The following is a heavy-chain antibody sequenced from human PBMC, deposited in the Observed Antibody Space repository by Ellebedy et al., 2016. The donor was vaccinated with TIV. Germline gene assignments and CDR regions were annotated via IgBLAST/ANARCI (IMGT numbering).Heavy chain of an antibody. D-gene: IGHD2-21*01. Sequence: GESLKISCAASGFRFSYSGMHWVRQAPGKGLEWVAFIQFDGITTYFADSVKGRFTVSRDNSKNTVYLQMNSVRDEDTGVYYCAREGGPTVVGTFDIWGQGTTVIVSS. CDR1: GFRFSYSG. J-gene: IGHJ3*02. CDR2: IQFDGITT. V-gene: IGHV3-30*02. CDR3: AREGGPTVVGTFDI.